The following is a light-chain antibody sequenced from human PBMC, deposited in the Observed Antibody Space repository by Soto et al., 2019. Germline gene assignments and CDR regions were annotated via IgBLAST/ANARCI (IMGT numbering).Light chain of an antibody. CDR3: SSYTTSTTLV. Sequence: QSALTQPASASGSPGQSITISCTGTSSDVGAYNYVSWYPQHPGKAPKLIIHDVSNRPSGVSNRFSGSKSGNTASLTISGLQAEDEADYHCSSYTTSTTLVFGGGTKLTV. V-gene: IGLV2-14*01. CDR1: SSDVGAYNY. CDR2: DVS. J-gene: IGLJ3*02.